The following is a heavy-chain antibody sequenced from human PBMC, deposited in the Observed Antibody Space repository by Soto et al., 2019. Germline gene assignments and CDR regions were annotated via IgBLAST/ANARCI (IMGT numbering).Heavy chain of an antibody. D-gene: IGHD3-16*01. CDR3: ARTRMIESWIVS. CDR1: GSSISSYY. V-gene: IGHV4-59*01. CDR2: VYYTGST. Sequence: PSETLSLTCNVSGSSISSYYWSWIRQPPGKGLEWIGYVYYTGSTLYNPSLKSRVTISVDMSKKEFSLRLSSVIAADTAVYYCARTRMIESWIVSGGQGPPVTVSS. J-gene: IGHJ4*02.